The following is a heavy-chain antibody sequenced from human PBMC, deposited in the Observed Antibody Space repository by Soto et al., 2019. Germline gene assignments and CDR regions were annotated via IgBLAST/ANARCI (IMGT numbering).Heavy chain of an antibody. D-gene: IGHD3-16*01. Sequence: QLQLVESGGGVVQPGRSLRLSCTTSGFTFSKFGMHWVRQAPGKGLEWVAALSYDGSEVYYGDSVRGRFTISRDNSKNTVFLEMNNLRTEDTAVYYCAKGQLRLGENLDFWDQGTLVTVSS. J-gene: IGHJ4*02. CDR1: GFTFSKFG. CDR2: LSYDGSEV. CDR3: AKGQLRLGENLDF. V-gene: IGHV3-30*18.